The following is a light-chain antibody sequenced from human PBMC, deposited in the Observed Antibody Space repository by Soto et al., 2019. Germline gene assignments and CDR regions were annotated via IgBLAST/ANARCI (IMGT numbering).Light chain of an antibody. CDR2: EVS. J-gene: IGLJ3*02. CDR3: SSYTRSSSWV. Sequence: HSALTQPASVSGSPGQSITISCTGTSSDVGGYNYVSWYQQHPGKAPKLMIYEVSNRPSGVSNRFSGYKSCNTASLTISGLQAEDEADYYCSSYTRSSSWVFGGGTTLTVL. V-gene: IGLV2-14*01. CDR1: SSDVGGYNY.